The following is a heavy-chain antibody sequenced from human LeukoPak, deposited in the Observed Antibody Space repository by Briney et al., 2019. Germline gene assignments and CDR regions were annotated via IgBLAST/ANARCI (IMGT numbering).Heavy chain of an antibody. Sequence: SETLSLTCAVYDGSYSGYYWSWIRQPPGKGLEWIGEISHSGSTNYNPSLKSRVTISVDTSKNQFSLKLSSVTAADTAVYYCARQSGYYDSSGIYYYYYYMDVWGKGTTVTISS. CDR3: ARQSGYYDSSGIYYYYYYMDV. D-gene: IGHD3-22*01. CDR2: ISHSGST. CDR1: DGSYSGYY. V-gene: IGHV4-34*01. J-gene: IGHJ6*03.